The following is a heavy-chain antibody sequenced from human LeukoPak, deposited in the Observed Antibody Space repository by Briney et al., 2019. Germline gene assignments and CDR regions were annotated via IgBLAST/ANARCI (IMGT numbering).Heavy chain of an antibody. CDR3: QRAAYEILTGYYNGRWFDP. CDR1: GFTFSSYA. Sequence: PGGSLRLSCAASGFTFSSYAMHWVRQAPGKGLDWMAVISYDGSNKYYADSVKGRFTISRDNSKNTLYLQMNSLRAEDTAVFYCQRAAYEILTGYYNGRWFDPWGQGTLVTVSS. CDR2: ISYDGSNK. D-gene: IGHD3-9*01. V-gene: IGHV3-30*04. J-gene: IGHJ5*02.